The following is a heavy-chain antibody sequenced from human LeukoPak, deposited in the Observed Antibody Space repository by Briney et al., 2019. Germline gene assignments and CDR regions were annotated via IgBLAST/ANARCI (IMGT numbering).Heavy chain of an antibody. J-gene: IGHJ6*03. CDR2: ISAYNGNT. Sequence: ASVKVSCKASGYTFTSYGISWVRQAPGQGLEWMGWISAYNGNTNYAQKLQGRVTMATDTSTSTAYMELRSLRSDDTAVYYCAAWVDTAMEEDYYYYMDVWGKGTTVTVSS. CDR1: GYTFTSYG. D-gene: IGHD5-18*01. V-gene: IGHV1-18*01. CDR3: AAWVDTAMEEDYYYYMDV.